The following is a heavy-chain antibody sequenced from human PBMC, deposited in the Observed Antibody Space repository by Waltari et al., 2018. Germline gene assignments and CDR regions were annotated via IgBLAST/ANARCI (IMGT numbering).Heavy chain of an antibody. Sequence: EVQLVESGGGLVQPGRSLRLSCAASGFTFDDYAMHWVRQAPGKGLEWGSGISWISGSIGDADLVKGRFTISRDNAKNSLYLQMNSLRAEDTALYCCAKDIRIAAAGTIDYWGQGTLVTVSS. D-gene: IGHD6-13*01. CDR3: AKDIRIAAAGTIDY. V-gene: IGHV3-9*01. J-gene: IGHJ4*02. CDR2: ISWISGSI. CDR1: GFTFDDYA.